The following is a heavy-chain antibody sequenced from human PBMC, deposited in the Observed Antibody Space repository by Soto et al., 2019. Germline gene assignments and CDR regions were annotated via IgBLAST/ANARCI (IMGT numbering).Heavy chain of an antibody. Sequence: QVQLKEAGPGLAQPPPTLSLTCTVSGASLSSGGSYWSWVRQVPGKALEWIGYIFHTGTTFYNPSLTSRVVMSIEKSDKQFTLNLRSVTAEDTAVYYCERALGYDSTGRFLAAFDVWGQGTMVTVSS. V-gene: IGHV4-31*03. CDR3: ERALGYDSTGRFLAAFDV. CDR1: GASLSSGGSY. J-gene: IGHJ3*01. D-gene: IGHD3-22*01. CDR2: IFHTGTT.